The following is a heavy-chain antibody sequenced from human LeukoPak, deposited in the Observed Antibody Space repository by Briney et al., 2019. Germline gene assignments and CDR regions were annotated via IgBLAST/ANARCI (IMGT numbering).Heavy chain of an antibody. Sequence: PGGSLRLSCAASGFTFSNAWMSWVRQAPGKGLEWVGRIKSKTDGGTTHYAALVKGRFTISRDDSKNTLYLQMSSLETEDTAVYYCARELPYFDYWGQGTLVTVSS. CDR3: ARELPYFDY. CDR2: IKSKTDGGTT. V-gene: IGHV3-15*01. CDR1: GFTFSNAW. D-gene: IGHD6-6*01. J-gene: IGHJ4*02.